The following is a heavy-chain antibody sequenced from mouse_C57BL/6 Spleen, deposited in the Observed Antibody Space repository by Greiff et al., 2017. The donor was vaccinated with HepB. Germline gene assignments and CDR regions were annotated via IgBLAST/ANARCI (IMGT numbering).Heavy chain of an antibody. Sequence: QVQLQQSGPELVKPGASVKISCKASGYAFSSSWMNWVKQRPGKGLEWIGRIYPGDGDTNYNGKFKGKATLTADKSSSTAYMQLSSLTSEDSAVYFCARADYYDYDLAWFAYWGQGTRVTVSA. V-gene: IGHV1-82*01. CDR1: GYAFSSSW. CDR3: ARADYYDYDLAWFAY. D-gene: IGHD2-4*01. CDR2: IYPGDGDT. J-gene: IGHJ3*01.